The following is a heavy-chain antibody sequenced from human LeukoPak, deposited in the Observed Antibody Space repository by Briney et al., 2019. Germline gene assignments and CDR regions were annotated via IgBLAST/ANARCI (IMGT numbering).Heavy chain of an antibody. CDR1: GFTFSSYW. Sequence: GSLRLSCAASGFTFSSYWMSRVRQAPGKGLEWVAVITYDGDTTYFEDSVKGRFTISRDTSKSTLYLQMNSLGAEDTAVYYCVKEQGSGSYRTADYWGQGTLVTVSS. V-gene: IGHV3-30*18. D-gene: IGHD3-10*01. J-gene: IGHJ4*02. CDR3: VKEQGSGSYRTADY. CDR2: ITYDGDTT.